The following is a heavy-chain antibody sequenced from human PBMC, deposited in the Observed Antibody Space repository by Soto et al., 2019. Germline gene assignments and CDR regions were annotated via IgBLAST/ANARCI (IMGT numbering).Heavy chain of an antibody. CDR3: ARDPSTMVRENIFDY. CDR2: ISYDGSNK. J-gene: IGHJ4*02. CDR1: GFTFSSYA. V-gene: IGHV3-30-3*01. D-gene: IGHD3-10*01. Sequence: GGSLRLSCAASGFTFSSYAMHWVRQAPGKGLEWVAVISYDGSNKYYADSVKGRFTISRDNSKNTLYLQMNSLRAEDTAVYYCARDPSTMVRENIFDYWGQGTLVTVSS.